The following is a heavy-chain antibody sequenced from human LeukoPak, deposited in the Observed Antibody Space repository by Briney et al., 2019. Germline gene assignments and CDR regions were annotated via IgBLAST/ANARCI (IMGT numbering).Heavy chain of an antibody. Sequence: GGSLRLSCAAAGFTVSSNYMSWVRQAPGKGLKWVSVIYSGGSTYYADSVKGRFTISRDNSKNTLFLHMNSLRVEDTALYYCAKSPTVDAAFDIWGQGTMVTVSS. V-gene: IGHV3-53*01. CDR3: AKSPTVDAAFDI. CDR1: GFTVSSNY. CDR2: IYSGGST. J-gene: IGHJ3*02. D-gene: IGHD4-23*01.